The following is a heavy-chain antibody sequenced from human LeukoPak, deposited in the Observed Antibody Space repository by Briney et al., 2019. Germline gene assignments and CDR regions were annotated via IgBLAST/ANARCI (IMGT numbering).Heavy chain of an antibody. Sequence: TGGSLRLSCAASGFTFSDYSMNWVRQAPGKGLEWVSYISSSSSTVYYADSVKGRFTISRDNAKNSLYLQMNSLRDEDTAVYYCARDASDTSAHYYFDYWGQGTLVTVSS. V-gene: IGHV3-48*02. CDR1: GFTFSDYS. CDR2: ISSSSSTV. D-gene: IGHD3-22*01. CDR3: ARDASDTSAHYYFDY. J-gene: IGHJ4*02.